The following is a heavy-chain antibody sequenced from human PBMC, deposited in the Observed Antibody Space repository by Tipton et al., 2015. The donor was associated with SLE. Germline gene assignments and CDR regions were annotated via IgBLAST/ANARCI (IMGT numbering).Heavy chain of an antibody. CDR2: VCNSVST. V-gene: IGHV4-59*08. CDR1: GGSISSFC. Sequence: GLVKPSETLSLTCSVSGGSISSFCWNWIRQSPGKGLEWIACVCNSVSTNYDPSLKSRGTISVDTSKNHFSLGLTSVTAADTAVYYCARQRLRLLSPLDAWGQGTTVTVS. CDR3: ARQRLRLLSPLDA. D-gene: IGHD3-10*01. J-gene: IGHJ6*02.